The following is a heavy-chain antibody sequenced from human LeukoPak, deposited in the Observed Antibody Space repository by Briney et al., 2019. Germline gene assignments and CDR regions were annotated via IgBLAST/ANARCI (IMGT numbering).Heavy chain of an antibody. V-gene: IGHV7-4-1*02. Sequence: GASVKVSCKASGYTFTSYVMNWVRQARGQGLEWMGWINTNTGNPTYAQGFTGRFVFSLDTSVSTAYLQISSLKAEDTAVYYCARDLPGYSSRGDDWFDPWGQGTLVTVSS. CDR3: ARDLPGYSSRGDDWFDP. CDR1: GYTFTSYV. D-gene: IGHD6-13*01. CDR2: INTNTGNP. J-gene: IGHJ5*02.